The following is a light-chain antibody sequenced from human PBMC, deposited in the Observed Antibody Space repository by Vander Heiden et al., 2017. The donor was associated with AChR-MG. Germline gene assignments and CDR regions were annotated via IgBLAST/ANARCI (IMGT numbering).Light chain of an antibody. CDR3: TSDAGTDTLV. J-gene: IGLJ3*02. CDR2: EVN. CDR1: SSDVGANNY. Sequence: QSALTQPPSASGSPGQSVTISCTGTSSDVGANNYVSWYQQHPGKATKLMMYEVNKRPAGVPDRFSGSKSGNTASLTVSGLQDEDEADYYCTSDAGTDTLVFGGGTKVTVL. V-gene: IGLV2-8*01.